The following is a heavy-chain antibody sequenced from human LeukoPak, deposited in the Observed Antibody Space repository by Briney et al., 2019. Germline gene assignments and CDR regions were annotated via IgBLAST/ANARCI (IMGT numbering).Heavy chain of an antibody. D-gene: IGHD2-2*01. J-gene: IGHJ4*02. CDR3: ARAVFRPAAVDY. CDR1: GYTFTGYY. Sequence: ASVKVSCKASGYTFTGYYMHWVRQAPGQGLEWMGWINPNSGGTNYAQKFQGRVTMTRDTSISTAYMELSRLRSDDTAMYYCARAVFRPAAVDYWGQGTLVTVSS. CDR2: INPNSGGT. V-gene: IGHV1-2*02.